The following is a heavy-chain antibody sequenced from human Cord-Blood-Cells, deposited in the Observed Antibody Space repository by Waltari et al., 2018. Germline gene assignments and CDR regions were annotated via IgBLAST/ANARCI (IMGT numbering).Heavy chain of an antibody. CDR3: ARLVGGYNWNDY. CDR2: INHSGST. V-gene: IGHV4-34*01. Sequence: QVQLQQWGAGLLKPSETLSLTCAVYGGSFSGYYWRWIRQPPGKGLEWIGEINHSGSTNYNPSLKSRVTISDTSKNQFSLKLSSVTAADTAVYYCARLVGGYNWNDYWGQGTLVTVSS. J-gene: IGHJ4*02. CDR1: GGSFSGYY. D-gene: IGHD1-1*01.